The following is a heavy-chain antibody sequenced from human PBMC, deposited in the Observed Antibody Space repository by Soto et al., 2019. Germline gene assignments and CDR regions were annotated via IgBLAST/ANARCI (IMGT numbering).Heavy chain of an antibody. CDR3: AREYIAVAGIAGYGMDV. Sequence: LRLSCAASGFTFSSYAMHWVRQAPGKGLEWVAVISYDGSNKYYADSVKGRFTISRDNSKNTLYLQMNSLRAEDTAVYYCAREYIAVAGIAGYGMDVWGQGTTVTVS. CDR2: ISYDGSNK. CDR1: GFTFSSYA. D-gene: IGHD6-19*01. V-gene: IGHV3-30-3*01. J-gene: IGHJ6*02.